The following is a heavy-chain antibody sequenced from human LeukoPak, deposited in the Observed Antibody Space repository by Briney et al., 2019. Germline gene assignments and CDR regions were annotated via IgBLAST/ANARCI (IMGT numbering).Heavy chain of an antibody. V-gene: IGHV3-23*01. Sequence: PGGSLRLSCAASGFTFSSHGMSWVGQAPGKGLEWVSTISGSGDNTYYADSVKGRFTISRDNSKNTAYLQMNSLKTEDTAVYYCTRLIQGTGESFDIWGQGTMVTVSS. CDR3: TRLIQGTGESFDI. CDR1: GFTFSSHG. CDR2: ISGSGDNT. J-gene: IGHJ3*02. D-gene: IGHD3-16*01.